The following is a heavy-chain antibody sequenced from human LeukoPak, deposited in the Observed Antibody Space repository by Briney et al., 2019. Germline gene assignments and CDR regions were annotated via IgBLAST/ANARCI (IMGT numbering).Heavy chain of an antibody. CDR2: INSSRNTI. V-gene: IGHV3-48*01. J-gene: IGHJ5*02. D-gene: IGHD1/OR15-1a*01. Sequence: GGSLRLSCAASGFTFSSYRMNWVRQPPGKGLEWVSYINSSRNTIYYADSVRGGSTIYSKNDNHLLYQQLNSPSAEDTAVYYWGSMINSGEQVADWFDPWGQGTLVTVSS. CDR1: GFTFSSYR. CDR3: GSMINSGEQVADWFDP.